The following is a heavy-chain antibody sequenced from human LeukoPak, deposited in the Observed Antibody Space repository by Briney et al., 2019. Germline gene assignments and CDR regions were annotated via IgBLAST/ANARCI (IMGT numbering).Heavy chain of an antibody. CDR2: ISAYNGNT. J-gene: IGHJ6*02. CDR1: GYTFTSYG. Sequence: ASEKVSCKASGYTFTSYGISWVRQAPGQGLEWMGWISAYNGNTNYAQKLQGRVTMTTDTSTSTAYMELRSLRSDDTAVYYCARDRNGYDSSWYGYYYGMDVWGQGTTVTVSS. V-gene: IGHV1-18*01. D-gene: IGHD6-13*01. CDR3: ARDRNGYDSSWYGYYYGMDV.